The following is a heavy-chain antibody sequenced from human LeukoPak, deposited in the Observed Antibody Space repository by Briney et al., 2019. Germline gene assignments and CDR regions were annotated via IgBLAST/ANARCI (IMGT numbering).Heavy chain of an antibody. J-gene: IGHJ5*02. CDR2: ISWNSGSI. D-gene: IGHD3-10*01. Sequence: PGGSLRLSCAASGFTFDDYAMHWVRQAPGKGLEWVSGISWNSGSIGYADSVKGRFTISRDNAKNSLYLQMNSLRAEDTALYYCAKVAGSGSYSWFDPWGQGTLVTVSS. CDR1: GFTFDDYA. V-gene: IGHV3-9*01. CDR3: AKVAGSGSYSWFDP.